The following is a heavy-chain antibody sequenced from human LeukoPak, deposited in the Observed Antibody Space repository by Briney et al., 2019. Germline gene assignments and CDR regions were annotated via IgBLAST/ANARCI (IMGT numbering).Heavy chain of an antibody. CDR3: AREGDRDTGTYY. J-gene: IGHJ4*02. V-gene: IGHV3-53*01. D-gene: IGHD5-18*01. CDR2: IYSGGST. Sequence: SGGSLRLSCAASGCTVSSNYMSWVRQAPGKGLEWVSVIYSGGSTYYADSVKGRFTISRDNSKNTVYLQMNSLRAEDTAVYYCAREGDRDTGTYYWGQGTLVTVSS. CDR1: GCTVSSNY.